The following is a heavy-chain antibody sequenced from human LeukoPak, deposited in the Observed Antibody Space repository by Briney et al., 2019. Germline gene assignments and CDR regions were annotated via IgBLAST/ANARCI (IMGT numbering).Heavy chain of an antibody. CDR1: GFIFTTYT. CDR3: AREYSSSSGRAFDI. D-gene: IGHD6-6*01. Sequence: PGGSLRLSCAASGFIFTTYTMNWVRQAPGKGLEWVSYISSSSTAIYYADSVKGRFTISRDNAKNSLSLQMNSLRAEDTAVYYCAREYSSSSGRAFDIWGQGTMVTVSS. V-gene: IGHV3-48*01. CDR2: ISSSSTAI. J-gene: IGHJ3*02.